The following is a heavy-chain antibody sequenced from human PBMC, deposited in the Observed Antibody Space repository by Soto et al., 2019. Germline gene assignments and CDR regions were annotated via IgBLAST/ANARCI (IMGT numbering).Heavy chain of an antibody. D-gene: IGHD6-13*01. Sequence: QAQVVQSGAEVRKPGSSVKLSCKASEGTFNSYAIAWVRQAPGQGLEWMGGIIPYYNTLNYAQKFQDRVNITADDSTNTVYHELSSLRSYDKAVYFFARGASRWFPFFFDSWGQGTLGNGSS. V-gene: IGHV1-69*01. CDR1: EGTFNSYA. CDR2: IIPYYNTL. J-gene: IGHJ4*02. CDR3: ARGASRWFPFFFDS.